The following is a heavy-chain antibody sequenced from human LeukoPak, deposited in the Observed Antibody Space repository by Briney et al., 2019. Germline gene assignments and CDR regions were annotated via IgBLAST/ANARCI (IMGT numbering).Heavy chain of an antibody. D-gene: IGHD6-13*01. CDR2: ISSSGSTI. Sequence: GGSLRLSCAASGFTFSDYYMSWIRQAPGKGLEWVSYISSSGSTIYYADSVKGRFTISRDNAKNSLYLQMNSLRAEDTAVYYCASAKQPGYYYYYYMDVWGKGTTVTVSS. J-gene: IGHJ6*03. CDR3: ASAKQPGYYYYYYMDV. CDR1: GFTFSDYY. V-gene: IGHV3-11*04.